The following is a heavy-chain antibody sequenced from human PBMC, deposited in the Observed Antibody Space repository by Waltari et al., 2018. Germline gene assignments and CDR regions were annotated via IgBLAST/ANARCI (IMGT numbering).Heavy chain of an antibody. CDR2: TINKGFSYTT. Sequence: EVQLVESGGGLVQPGGSLRLSCAASGFTFSDHYMDWVRPAPGKGLEWVGRTINKGFSYTTHYAASVEGRFTISRDDSRNSLYLQMHSLKTDDTAVYYCVREDDFWNEFDYWGQGALVTVSS. J-gene: IGHJ4*02. V-gene: IGHV3-72*01. CDR1: GFTFSDHY. D-gene: IGHD3-3*01. CDR3: VREDDFWNEFDY.